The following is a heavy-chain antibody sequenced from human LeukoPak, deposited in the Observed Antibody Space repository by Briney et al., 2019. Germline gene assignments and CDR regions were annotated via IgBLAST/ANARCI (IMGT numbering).Heavy chain of an antibody. CDR3: ARSELNDYFKY. CDR1: GFTLSSYG. CDR2: ISQSGDT. D-gene: IGHD3-16*01. V-gene: IGHV4-38-2*01. J-gene: IGHJ4*02. Sequence: GTLRLSCAASGFTLSSYGMSWVRQAPGKGLEWLASISQSGDTYNNPSLKSRVSLSVDTSKNQLSLKLTSVTAADTAVYFCARSELNDYFKYWGQGILVTVST.